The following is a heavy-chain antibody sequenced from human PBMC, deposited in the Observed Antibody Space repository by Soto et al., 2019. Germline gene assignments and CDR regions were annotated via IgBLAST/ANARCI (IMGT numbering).Heavy chain of an antibody. J-gene: IGHJ4*02. V-gene: IGHV4-34*01. CDR1: GGSFSGYY. Sequence: SETLSLTCAVYGGSFSGYYWSWIRQPPGKGLEWIGEINHSGSTNYNPSVKSRVTISVDTSKNQFSLKLSSVTAADTAVYYCARGADCSGGSCAGDFDYWGQGTLVTVSS. D-gene: IGHD2-15*01. CDR2: INHSGST. CDR3: ARGADCSGGSCAGDFDY.